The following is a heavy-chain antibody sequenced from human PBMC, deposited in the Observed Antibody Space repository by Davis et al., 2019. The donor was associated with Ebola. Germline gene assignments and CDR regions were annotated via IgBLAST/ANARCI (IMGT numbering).Heavy chain of an antibody. CDR1: GGTFTSYA. V-gene: IGHV1-69*13. D-gene: IGHD3-22*01. CDR2: IIPLFGTA. J-gene: IGHJ5*02. Sequence: SVKVSCKASGGTFTSYAISWVRQAPGQGLEWMGGIIPLFGTANYAQKFQDRVTITADESTSTSYMELNSLRSDDTAVYYCARGGGGDSSGFQSWFDPWAREPWSPSPQ. CDR3: ARGGGGDSSGFQSWFDP.